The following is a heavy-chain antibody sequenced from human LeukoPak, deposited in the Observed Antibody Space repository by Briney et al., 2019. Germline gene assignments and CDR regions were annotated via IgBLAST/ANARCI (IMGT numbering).Heavy chain of an antibody. V-gene: IGHV1-24*01. CDR2: FDPEDGET. CDR3: ATSSGWYLRVSGYYYGMDV. J-gene: IGHJ6*02. CDR1: GYTLTELS. Sequence: ASVKVSCKVSGYTLTELSMHWVRQAPGKGLEWMGGFDPEDGETIYAQKFQGRVTMTEDTSTDTAYMELSSLRSEDTAVYYCATSSGWYLRVSGYYYGMDVWGQGTTVTVSS. D-gene: IGHD6-19*01.